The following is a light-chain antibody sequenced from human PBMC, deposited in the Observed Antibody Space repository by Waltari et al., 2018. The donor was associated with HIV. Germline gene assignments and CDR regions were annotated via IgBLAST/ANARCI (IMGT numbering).Light chain of an antibody. J-gene: IGLJ2*01. CDR2: EVT. CDR3: SSYTPTNTVI. Sequence: QSALTQPASVSGSPGQSITISCIGTNSDVGGYKYVSWYQQHPGKAPKLLIYEVTNWPSGISNRFSGSKSGNTASLTISGLQAEDEADYYCSSYTPTNTVIFGGGTKLTVL. CDR1: NSDVGGYKY. V-gene: IGLV2-14*01.